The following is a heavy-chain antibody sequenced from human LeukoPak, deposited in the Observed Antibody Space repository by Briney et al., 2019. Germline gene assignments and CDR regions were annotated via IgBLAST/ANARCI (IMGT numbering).Heavy chain of an antibody. CDR3: ARPNRGYCDDTSCSHFDY. CDR2: ISWNSGSI. D-gene: IGHD2-2*01. Sequence: PGGSLRLSCAASGFTFDDYAMHWVRQAPGKGLEWVSGISWNSGSIGYADSVKGRFTISRDNAKNSLYLQMNSLRAEDTAVYYCARPNRGYCDDTSCSHFDYWGQGTLVTVSS. CDR1: GFTFDDYA. J-gene: IGHJ4*02. V-gene: IGHV3-9*01.